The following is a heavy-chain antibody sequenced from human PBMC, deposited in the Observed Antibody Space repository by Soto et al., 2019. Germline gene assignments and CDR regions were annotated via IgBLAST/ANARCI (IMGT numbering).Heavy chain of an antibody. V-gene: IGHV3-7*01. CDR2: IKYDGSEE. CDR3: VTDLNWQGH. CDR1: GFSFSSVW. Sequence: GGSLRLSCVVSGFSFSSVWMTWVRQAPGKGLECVANIKYDGSEEYYVDSVKGRFTISRDNARNSLYLQMNSLRDEDSAVYYCVTDLNWQGHWGQGTLVTVSS. J-gene: IGHJ4*02.